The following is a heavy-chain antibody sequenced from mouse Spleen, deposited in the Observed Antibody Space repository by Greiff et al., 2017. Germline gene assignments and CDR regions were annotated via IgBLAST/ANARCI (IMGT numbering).Heavy chain of an antibody. Sequence: VQLQQPGAELVKPGASVKLSCKASGYTFTSYWMQWVKQRPGQGLEWIGEIDPSDSYTNYNQKFKGKATLTVDTSSSTAYMQLSSLTSEDSAVYYCARYDGPFDYWGQGTTLTVSS. CDR1: GYTFTSYW. CDR2: IDPSDSYT. J-gene: IGHJ2*01. D-gene: IGHD1-1*02. CDR3: ARYDGPFDY. V-gene: IGHV1-50*01.